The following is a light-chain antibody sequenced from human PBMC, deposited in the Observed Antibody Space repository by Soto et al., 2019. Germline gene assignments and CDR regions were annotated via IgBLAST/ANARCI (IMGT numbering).Light chain of an antibody. J-gene: IGLJ1*01. CDR3: CSYAGTYTFV. V-gene: IGLV2-11*01. CDR2: DVS. Sequence: QSVLTQPRSMSGSPGQSVTISCTGTSSDVGGYNYVSWYQHHPGKAPKLMIYDVSKRPSGVPDRFSGSRSGNTASLTISGLQADDGADYYCCSYAGTYTFVFGTGTKVTVL. CDR1: SSDVGGYNY.